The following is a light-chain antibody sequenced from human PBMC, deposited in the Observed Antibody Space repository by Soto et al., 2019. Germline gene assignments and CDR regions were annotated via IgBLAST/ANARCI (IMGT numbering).Light chain of an antibody. CDR1: QTISIY. CDR2: DAS. Sequence: DIQVTQSPSSLSASVGDRVAITCRASQTISIYLNWYQQKPGKAPKLLIYDASSLESGVPSRFSGSGSGTEFTLTISSLQPDDFATYYCQQYNSYRTFGQGTKVDIK. CDR3: QQYNSYRT. V-gene: IGKV1-5*01. J-gene: IGKJ1*01.